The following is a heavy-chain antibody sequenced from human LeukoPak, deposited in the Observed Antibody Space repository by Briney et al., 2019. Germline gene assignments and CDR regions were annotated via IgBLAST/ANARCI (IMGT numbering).Heavy chain of an antibody. CDR3: ARGLVYDSSGYPYFDY. D-gene: IGHD3-22*01. CDR1: GGSFSGYY. V-gene: IGHV4-34*01. J-gene: IGHJ4*02. CDR2: INHSGST. Sequence: SETLSLTCAVYGGSFSGYYWSWIRQPPGKGLEWIGEINHSGSTNYNPSLKSRVTISVDTSKNQFSLKLSSVTAADTAVYYCARGLVYDSSGYPYFDYWGQGTLVTVSS.